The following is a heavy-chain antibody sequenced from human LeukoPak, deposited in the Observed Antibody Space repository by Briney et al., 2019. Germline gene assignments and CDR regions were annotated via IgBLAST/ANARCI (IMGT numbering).Heavy chain of an antibody. V-gene: IGHV1-2*02. Sequence: GASVKVSCKISGYTFTDYFIHWVRQAPGQGLEWMGWTSPKSGDRKCTQQFRGRVTMTRDTSISTVYMELDRLTFDDTAVYFCARDNYGTLDYWGQGSLVTVSS. CDR1: GYTFTDYF. CDR3: ARDNYGTLDY. CDR2: TSPKSGDR. D-gene: IGHD4-17*01. J-gene: IGHJ4*02.